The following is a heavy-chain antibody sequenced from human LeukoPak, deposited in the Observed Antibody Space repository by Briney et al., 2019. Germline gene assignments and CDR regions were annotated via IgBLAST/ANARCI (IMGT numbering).Heavy chain of an antibody. CDR1: GVSISTYY. Sequence: SETLSLTCTVSGVSISTYYWSWIRQPPGKGLEWIGYIYYSGSTNYNPSLKSRVTISVDRSKNQFSLKLTSVTAADTAVYYCARGSDWYGGHWFDPWGQGTLVTVSS. V-gene: IGHV4-59*12. CDR2: IYYSGST. CDR3: ARGSDWYGGHWFDP. D-gene: IGHD6-19*01. J-gene: IGHJ5*02.